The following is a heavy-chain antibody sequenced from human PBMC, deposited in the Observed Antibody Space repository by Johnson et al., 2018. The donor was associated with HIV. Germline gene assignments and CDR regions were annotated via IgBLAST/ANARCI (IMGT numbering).Heavy chain of an antibody. CDR3: ARGRSTKMSGHDFEGYAFDI. Sequence: VQLVESGGGLVKPGGSLRLSCAASGFTFSNAWMSWVRQAPGKGLEWVGRIKSKTDGGTTDYAAPVKGRFTIPRDNSKNTLYLQMNSLRAEDTAVYYCARGRSTKMSGHDFEGYAFDIWCQVTMVTVSS. J-gene: IGHJ3*02. CDR2: IKSKTDGGTT. D-gene: IGHD5-12*01. CDR1: GFTFSNAW. V-gene: IGHV3-15*01.